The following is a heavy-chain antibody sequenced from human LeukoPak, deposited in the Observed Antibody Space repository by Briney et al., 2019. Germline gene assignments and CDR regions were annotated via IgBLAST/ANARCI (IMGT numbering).Heavy chain of an antibody. CDR2: IYHSGST. CDR3: ATYYESSGYKWNY. J-gene: IGHJ4*02. V-gene: IGHV4-59*12. D-gene: IGHD3-22*01. Sequence: SETLSLTCTVSGGPISSYYWSWIRQPPGKGLEWIGDIYHSGSTNYSPSLKSRVTISVDKSKNQYSLKLIPVTAADTAVYYCATYYESSGYKWNYWGQGTLVTVSS. CDR1: GGPISSYY.